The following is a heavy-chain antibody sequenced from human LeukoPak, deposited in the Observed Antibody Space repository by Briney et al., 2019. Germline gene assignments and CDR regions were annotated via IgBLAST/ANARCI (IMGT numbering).Heavy chain of an antibody. CDR2: ISGSGGST. CDR1: GFTFSSYA. J-gene: IGHJ4*02. V-gene: IGHV3-23*01. CDR3: AKYSSGWYYFDY. D-gene: IGHD6-19*01. Sequence: GGSLRLSCAASGFTFSSYAMSWVRQAPGKGLEWVSAISGSGGSTYYADSVKGRFTISRDNSKNTPYLQMNSLRAEDTAVYYCAKYSSGWYYFDYWGQGTLVTVSS.